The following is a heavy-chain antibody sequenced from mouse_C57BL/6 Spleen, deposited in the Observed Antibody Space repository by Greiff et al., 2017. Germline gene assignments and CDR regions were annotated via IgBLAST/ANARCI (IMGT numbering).Heavy chain of an antibody. Sequence: QVQLKESDAELVKPGASVKISCKVSGYTFTDHTIHWMKQRPEQGLEWIGYIYPRDGSTKYNEKFKGKATLTADKSSSTAYMQLNSLTSEDSAVYFCAREEDYYGSSPGFAYWGQGTLVTVSA. CDR3: AREEDYYGSSPGFAY. J-gene: IGHJ3*01. CDR1: GYTFTDHT. D-gene: IGHD1-1*01. CDR2: IYPRDGST. V-gene: IGHV1-78*01.